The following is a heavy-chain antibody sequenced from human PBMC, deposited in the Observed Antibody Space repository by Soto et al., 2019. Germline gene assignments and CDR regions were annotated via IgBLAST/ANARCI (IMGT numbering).Heavy chain of an antibody. CDR2: INHSGST. D-gene: IGHD6-13*01. CDR3: ARGVLYSSSWYYYGMDV. Sequence: SETLSLTCAVYGGSFSGYYWSWIRQPPGKGLEWIGEINHSGSTNYNPSLKSRVTISVDTSKNQFSLKLSSVTAADTAVYYCARGVLYSSSWYYYGMDVWGQGTMVTVSS. J-gene: IGHJ6*02. V-gene: IGHV4-34*01. CDR1: GGSFSGYY.